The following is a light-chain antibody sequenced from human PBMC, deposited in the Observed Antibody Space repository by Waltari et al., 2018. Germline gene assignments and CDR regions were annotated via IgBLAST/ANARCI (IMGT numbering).Light chain of an antibody. CDR2: KDT. Sequence: SYELTQPPSVSVSPGQTATITCSGHALPTQFAHWYHQKPGHAPSVVRYKDTERPSGIPERFSGSSSGTTVTLTINGVQAEDEADYYCQSADSSGTWVFGGGTKLTVL. V-gene: IGLV3-25*03. CDR1: ALPTQF. J-gene: IGLJ3*02. CDR3: QSADSSGTWV.